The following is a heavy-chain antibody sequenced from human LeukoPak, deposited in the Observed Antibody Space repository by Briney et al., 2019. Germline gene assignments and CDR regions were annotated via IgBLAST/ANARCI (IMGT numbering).Heavy chain of an antibody. D-gene: IGHD3-10*01. CDR1: GFTFSSYW. J-gene: IGHJ6*03. CDR2: ISSSSSNI. V-gene: IGHV3-48*01. CDR3: ARAGRFGESFRDYYYYIDV. Sequence: PGGSLRLSCAASGFTFSSYWMSWVRQAPGKGLEWVSYISSSSSNIDYADSVKGRFTISRDKAKNSLYLQMNSLRAEDTAVYYCARAGRFGESFRDYYYYIDVWGKGTTVTVSS.